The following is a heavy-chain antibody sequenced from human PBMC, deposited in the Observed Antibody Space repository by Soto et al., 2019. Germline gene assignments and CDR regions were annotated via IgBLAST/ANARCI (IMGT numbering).Heavy chain of an antibody. Sequence: QSGGSLRLSCVGSGFTFSMFAMRWVRQAPGKGLEWISSISGSGGSTYYADSVKGRFTVSRDNSKTTVFLQMNSLRTEDTAVYFCAKERNFWSGTAGFDSWGQGSPVTVSS. J-gene: IGHJ5*01. CDR3: AKERNFWSGTAGFDS. D-gene: IGHD3-3*01. CDR2: ISGSGGST. V-gene: IGHV3-23*01. CDR1: GFTFSMFA.